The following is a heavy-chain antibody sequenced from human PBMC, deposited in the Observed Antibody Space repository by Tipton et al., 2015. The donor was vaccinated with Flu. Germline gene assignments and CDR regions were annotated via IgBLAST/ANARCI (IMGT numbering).Heavy chain of an antibody. Sequence: TLSLTCTVSGGSISSYYWSWIRQPAGKGLEWIGRIYTSGSTNYNPSLKSRVTMSVDTSKNQFSLKLSSVTAADTAVYYCARDKGILTGYYQVFMDVWGQGTTVTVSS. CDR1: GGSISSYY. CDR3: ARDKGILTGYYQVFMDV. CDR2: IYTSGST. J-gene: IGHJ6*02. V-gene: IGHV4-4*07. D-gene: IGHD3-9*01.